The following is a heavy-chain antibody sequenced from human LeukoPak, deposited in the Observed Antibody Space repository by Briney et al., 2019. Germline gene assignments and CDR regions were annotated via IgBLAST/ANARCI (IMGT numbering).Heavy chain of an antibody. CDR2: INPNSGGT. V-gene: IGHV1-2*02. CDR1: GYTFTGYY. CDR3: ARAHSSSSPDIDY. Sequence: ASVKVSXKASGYTFTGYYLHWVRQAPGQGLEWMGWINPNSGGTNYAQKLQGRVTMTTDTSTSTAYMELRSLRSDDTAVYYCARAHSSSSPDIDYWGQGTLVTVSS. J-gene: IGHJ4*02. D-gene: IGHD6-6*01.